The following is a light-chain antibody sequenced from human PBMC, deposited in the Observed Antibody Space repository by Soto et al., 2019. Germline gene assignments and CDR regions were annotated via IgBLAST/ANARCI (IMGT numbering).Light chain of an antibody. CDR1: SSDIGGYDY. Sequence: QSALTQPASVSGSPGQSITMSCTGPSSDIGGYDYVSWYQQHPGEAPKLIIYDVTYRPSGVSNRFSGSISGNTASLTISGLQAEDEAHYYCSSYATYSTDVVFGGGTKLTVL. J-gene: IGLJ2*01. CDR3: SSYATYSTDVV. CDR2: DVT. V-gene: IGLV2-14*01.